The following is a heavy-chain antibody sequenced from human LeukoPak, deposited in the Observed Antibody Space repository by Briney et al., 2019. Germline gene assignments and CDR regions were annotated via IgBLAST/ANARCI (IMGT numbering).Heavy chain of an antibody. J-gene: IGHJ4*02. D-gene: IGHD6-13*01. CDR1: GGSFSGYY. CDR2: FNHRGST. CDR3: ARGDRAMVGRSWSRPHFDY. V-gene: IGHV4-34*01. Sequence: SVTLSLTCAVYGGSFSGYYWSWIRQPPGKGLEWIGEFNHRGSTNYNPSLKSRVTISVDTSKNQFSLKLSSVTAADTAVYYCARGDRAMVGRSWSRPHFDYWGQGTLVTVSS.